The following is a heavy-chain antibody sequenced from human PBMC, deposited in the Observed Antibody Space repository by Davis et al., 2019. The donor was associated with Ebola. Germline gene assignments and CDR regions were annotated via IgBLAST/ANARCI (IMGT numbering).Heavy chain of an antibody. V-gene: IGHV4-39*07. CDR1: GASISSSSYY. Sequence: SETLSLTCTVSGASISSSSYYWSWIRQPPGKGLEWIGEINHSGSTNYNPSLKSRVTISVDTSKNQFSLKLSSVTAADTAVYYCARGPDWFDPWGQGTLVTVSS. J-gene: IGHJ5*02. CDR3: ARGPDWFDP. CDR2: INHSGST.